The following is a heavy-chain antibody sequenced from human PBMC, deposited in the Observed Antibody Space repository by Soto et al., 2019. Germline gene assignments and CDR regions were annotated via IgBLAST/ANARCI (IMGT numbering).Heavy chain of an antibody. V-gene: IGHV3-64D*06. CDR2: ISSNGVST. CDR1: GFPFSNSV. Sequence: GGSLRLSCSASGFPFSNSVMHWVRQAPGRGLEDLSAISSNGVSTYYADSVKGRFTISRDNSKNKLYLQLSSLRPEDTAIYYCMTVDTTMAEGRYFGYWGQGTLVTVSS. CDR3: MTVDTTMAEGRYFGY. D-gene: IGHD5-18*01. J-gene: IGHJ4*02.